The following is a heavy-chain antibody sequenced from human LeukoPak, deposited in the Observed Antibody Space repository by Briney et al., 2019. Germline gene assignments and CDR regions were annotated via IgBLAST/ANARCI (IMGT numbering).Heavy chain of an antibody. CDR3: ARDNLAGRGYYYGMDV. J-gene: IGHJ6*02. CDR2: IKQDGSEK. CDR1: GFTFSNYW. V-gene: IGHV3-7*01. Sequence: GGSLRLSCVASGFTFSNYWISWVRQAPGKGLEWVANIKQDGSEKYYVDSVKGRFTISRDNAKNSLYLQMNSLRAEDTAVYYCARDNLAGRGYYYGMDVWGQGTTVTVSS.